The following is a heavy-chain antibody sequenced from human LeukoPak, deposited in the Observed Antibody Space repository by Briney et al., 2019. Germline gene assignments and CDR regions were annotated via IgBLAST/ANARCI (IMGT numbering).Heavy chain of an antibody. Sequence: PGGSLRLSCAASGFTFSSYAMSWVRQAPGKGLEWVSVIYSGGSTYYADSVKGRFTISRDNSKNTLYLQMNSLRAEDTAVYYCARDYHDSSGYYTFFDYWGQGTLVTVSS. CDR3: ARDYHDSSGYYTFFDY. CDR2: IYSGGST. J-gene: IGHJ4*02. D-gene: IGHD3-22*01. CDR1: GFTFSSYA. V-gene: IGHV3-66*01.